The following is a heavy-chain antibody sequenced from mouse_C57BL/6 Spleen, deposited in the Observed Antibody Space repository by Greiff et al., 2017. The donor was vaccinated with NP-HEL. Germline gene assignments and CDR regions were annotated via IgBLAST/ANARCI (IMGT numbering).Heavy chain of an antibody. D-gene: IGHD4-1*01. CDR2: IDPSDSYT. CDR3: ATGPTGTGSYWYFDV. CDR1: GYTFTSYW. J-gene: IGHJ1*03. Sequence: QVQLKQPGAELVMPGASVKLSCKASGYTFTSYWMHWVKQRPGQGLEWIGEIDPSDSYTNYNQKFKGKSTLTVDKSSSTAYMQLSSLTSEDSAVYYCATGPTGTGSYWYFDVWGTGTTVTVSS. V-gene: IGHV1-69*01.